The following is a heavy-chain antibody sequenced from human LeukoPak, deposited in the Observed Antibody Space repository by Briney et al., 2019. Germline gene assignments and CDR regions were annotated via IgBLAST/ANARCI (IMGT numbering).Heavy chain of an antibody. CDR3: ARLTGASDY. D-gene: IGHD7-27*01. CDR1: GFTFSSYG. CDR2: ISFDGSNE. J-gene: IGHJ4*02. V-gene: IGHV3-30*03. Sequence: PGGSLRLSCAASGFTFSSYGMHWDRQAPGKGLEWVAVISFDGSNEYYADSVKGRFTISRDNSKNTLYLQMNSLIYEDTAVYYCARLTGASDYWGQGALVTVSS.